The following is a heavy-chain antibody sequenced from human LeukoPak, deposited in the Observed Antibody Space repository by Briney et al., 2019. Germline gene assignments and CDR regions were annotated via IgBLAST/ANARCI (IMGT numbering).Heavy chain of an antibody. D-gene: IGHD5-18*01. J-gene: IGHJ4*02. CDR1: GYAFTGYY. CDR3: ARDSYEDYYYDY. Sequence: ASVKVSCEASGYAFTGYYLHWVRQAPGQGLEWMGWINPNSGGTNYAQKFQGRVTMTRDTSISTAYMELSRLRSDDTALFYCARDSYEDYYYDYWGQGTLVTVSS. CDR2: INPNSGGT. V-gene: IGHV1-2*02.